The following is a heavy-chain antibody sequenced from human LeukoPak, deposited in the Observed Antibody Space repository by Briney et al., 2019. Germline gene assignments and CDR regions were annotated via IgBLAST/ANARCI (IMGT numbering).Heavy chain of an antibody. CDR3: AKGIPRGSYYYYMDV. D-gene: IGHD1-26*01. V-gene: IGHV3-21*01. CDR1: GFTFNTYA. J-gene: IGHJ6*03. Sequence: PGGSLRLSCAASGFTFNTYAMNWVRQAPGKGLEWVSSISSRSDYIFYADSMKGRFTISRDNSKNTLYLQMNSLRVEDTAVYYCAKGIPRGSYYYYMDVWGKGTTVTISS. CDR2: ISSRSDYI.